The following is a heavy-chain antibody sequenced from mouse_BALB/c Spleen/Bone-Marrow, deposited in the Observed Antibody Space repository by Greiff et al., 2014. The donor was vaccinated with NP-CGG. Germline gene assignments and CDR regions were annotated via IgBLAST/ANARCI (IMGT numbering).Heavy chain of an antibody. CDR1: GYTFSSYW. CDR3: ASRGYAMDY. CDR2: TLPVSGSS. J-gene: IGHJ4*01. Sequence: VKLMESGAELMKPGASVKISCKATGYTFSSYWIVWIKQRPGHGLEWIGETLPVSGSSNYNEKFKGKATFTADTSSNTAYMQLSSLTSEDSAVDYCASRGYAMDYWGQGTSVTVSS. V-gene: IGHV1-9*01.